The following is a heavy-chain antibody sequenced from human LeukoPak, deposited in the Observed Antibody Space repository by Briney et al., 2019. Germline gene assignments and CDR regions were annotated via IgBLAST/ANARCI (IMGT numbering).Heavy chain of an antibody. CDR1: GYTFTGYY. V-gene: IGHV1-2*02. J-gene: IGHJ4*02. CDR2: INPNSGGT. CDR3: ARGPSGSDDY. Sequence: ASVKVSCKASGYTFTGYYMHWVRQAPAQGLEGMGWINPNSGGTNYAQKFQGRVTTTRDTSISTAYMELSSLRSDDTAVYYCARGPSGSDDYWGQGTLVTVSS. D-gene: IGHD1-26*01.